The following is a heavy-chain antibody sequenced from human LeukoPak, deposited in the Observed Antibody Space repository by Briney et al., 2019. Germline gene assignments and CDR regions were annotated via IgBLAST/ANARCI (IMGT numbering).Heavy chain of an antibody. CDR3: TTEPHEGDRYY. J-gene: IGHJ4*02. CDR2: ISDDGGNE. V-gene: IGHV3-30*04. D-gene: IGHD3-16*01. Sequence: GGSLRLSCAASGFTFSRYAMHWVRQAPGMGLAWVAVISDDGGNEYYLESVKGRFTISRDNSKNTLYLQMNSLKTEDTAVYYCTTEPHEGDRYYWGQGTLVTVSS. CDR1: GFTFSRYA.